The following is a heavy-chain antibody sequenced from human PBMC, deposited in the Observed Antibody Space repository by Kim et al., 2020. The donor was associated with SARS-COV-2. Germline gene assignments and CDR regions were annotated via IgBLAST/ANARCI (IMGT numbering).Heavy chain of an antibody. V-gene: IGHV4-34*01. J-gene: IGHJ6*02. CDR2: INHSGST. CDR3: HLSRYYYYYGMDV. Sequence: SETLSLTCAVYGGSFSGYYWSWIRQPPGKGLEWIGEINHSGSTNYNPSLKSRVTISVDTSKNQFSLKLSSVTAADTAVYYCHLSRYYYYYGMDVWGQGTTVTVSS. CDR1: GGSFSGYY.